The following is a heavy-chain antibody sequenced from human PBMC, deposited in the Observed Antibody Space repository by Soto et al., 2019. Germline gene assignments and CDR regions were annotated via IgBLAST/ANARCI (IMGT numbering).Heavy chain of an antibody. Sequence: ASVKGSREASGYTLPRYDIKRVRQATGQGLEWMGWMNPNSGNTGYAQKFQGRVTMTRNTSISTAYMELSSLRSEDTAVYYCARRIAVDEYAFDIWGQGTMVTVSS. D-gene: IGHD6-19*01. J-gene: IGHJ3*02. CDR2: MNPNSGNT. CDR1: GYTLPRYD. V-gene: IGHV1-8*01. CDR3: ARRIAVDEYAFDI.